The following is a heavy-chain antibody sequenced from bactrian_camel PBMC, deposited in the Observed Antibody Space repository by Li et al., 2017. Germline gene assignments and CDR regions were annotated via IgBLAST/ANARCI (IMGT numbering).Heavy chain of an antibody. CDR3: AADELVTRLKGLQTCDPNHYHYPD. J-gene: IGHJ4*01. V-gene: IGHV3-3*01. CDR1: GAPYSSKC. D-gene: IGHD2*01. Sequence: VQLVESGGGSVHTGGSLRLSCASSGAPYSSKCVGWFRQVLGKEREGVARIWAGGIGTPIYADSVKGRFIISQDNAKNTWYLQMNSLRPEDSAMYYCAADELVTRLKGLQTCDPNHYHYPDWGQGTQVTVS. CDR2: IWAGGIGTP.